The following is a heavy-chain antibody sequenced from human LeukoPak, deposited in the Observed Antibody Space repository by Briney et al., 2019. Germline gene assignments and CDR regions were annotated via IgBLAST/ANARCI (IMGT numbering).Heavy chain of an antibody. J-gene: IGHJ4*02. V-gene: IGHV3-53*04. CDR2: IYTAGGNT. Sequence: PGGSLRLPCAASGFTVSSNYMSWVRQAPGKGLEWVSVIYTAGGNTYYADSVKGRFTISRHNSKNTLFLQMNSLRPEDTAVYYCARDDIAVAGKDYWGPGTLVTVSS. CDR3: ARDDIAVAGKDY. D-gene: IGHD6-19*01. CDR1: GFTVSSNY.